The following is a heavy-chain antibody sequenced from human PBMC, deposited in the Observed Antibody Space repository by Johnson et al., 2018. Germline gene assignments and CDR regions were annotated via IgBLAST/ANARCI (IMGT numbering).Heavy chain of an antibody. CDR1: GFTFSSYD. Sequence: QVQLVQSGGGVVQPGRSLRLSCAASGFTFSSYDMHWVRQAPGKGLEWVAVIWFDGSNKFYADSVKVRFTISRDNSKNTLYLQMNSLRAEYTAVYYCARDVTGAFEIWGQGTIVTVSS. J-gene: IGHJ3*02. D-gene: IGHD2-8*02. CDR3: ARDVTGAFEI. V-gene: IGHV3-33*01. CDR2: IWFDGSNK.